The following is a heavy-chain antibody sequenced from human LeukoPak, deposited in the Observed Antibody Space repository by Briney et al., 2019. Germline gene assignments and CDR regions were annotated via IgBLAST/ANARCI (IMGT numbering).Heavy chain of an antibody. CDR3: AKASWVSTADAVW. CDR2: LRGDGET. J-gene: IGHJ4*02. V-gene: IGHV3-23*02. Sequence: PGGSLRLSCAASGFIFSSYAMSWVRQAPARGLEWVSSLRGDGETFYGDSVRGRFSLSRDESRNTVYLHLNNLRVEDTAIYYCAKASWVSTADAVWWGQGTVVTVS. D-gene: IGHD3-16*01. CDR1: GFIFSSYA.